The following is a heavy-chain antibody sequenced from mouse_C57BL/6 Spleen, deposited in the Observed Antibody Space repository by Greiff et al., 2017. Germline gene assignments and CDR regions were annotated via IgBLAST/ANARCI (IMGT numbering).Heavy chain of an antibody. J-gene: IGHJ2*01. CDR1: GFNIKDDY. D-gene: IGHD1-1*01. Sequence: EVQLQESGAELVRPGASVKLSCTASGFNIKDDYMHWVKQRPEQGLEWIGWIDPENGDTAYASTFQGNGTITAATSSYTAYLWLSSLTSEDTAVYYCTTWSPTVVASYYFDYWGQGTTLTVSS. CDR2: IDPENGDT. CDR3: TTWSPTVVASYYFDY. V-gene: IGHV14-4*01.